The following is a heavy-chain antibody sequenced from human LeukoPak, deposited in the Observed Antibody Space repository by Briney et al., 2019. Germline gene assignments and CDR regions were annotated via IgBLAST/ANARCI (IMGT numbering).Heavy chain of an antibody. CDR2: IGISGLI. Sequence: GGSLTLSCATSGFPFDMYSINWVRQAPGKGLEWVSTIGISGLIYYTDSVRGRFTISRDNPKNSVYLQMDSLRAEDTAVYYCARDREYSGHDPWSGFDSWGQGTLVTVSS. D-gene: IGHD5-12*01. CDR1: GFPFDMYS. CDR3: ARDREYSGHDPWSGFDS. J-gene: IGHJ5*01. V-gene: IGHV3-21*01.